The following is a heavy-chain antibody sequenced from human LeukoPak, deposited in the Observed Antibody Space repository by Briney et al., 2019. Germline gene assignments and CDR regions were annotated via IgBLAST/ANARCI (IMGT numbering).Heavy chain of an antibody. Sequence: GGSLRLSCAASGFPFSSYAMSWVRQAPGKGLEWVSAISGSGGSTYYADSVKGRLTISRDNSKNTLYLQMNSLRAEDTAVYCCARGPDYDILTGYPYDFDYWGQGTLVTVSS. CDR1: GFPFSSYA. CDR3: ARGPDYDILTGYPYDFDY. CDR2: ISGSGGST. J-gene: IGHJ4*02. V-gene: IGHV3-23*01. D-gene: IGHD3-9*01.